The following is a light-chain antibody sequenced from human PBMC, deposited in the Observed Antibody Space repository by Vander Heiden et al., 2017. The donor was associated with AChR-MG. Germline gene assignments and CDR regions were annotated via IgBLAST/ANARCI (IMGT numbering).Light chain of an antibody. CDR3: QQSDSTPPA. CDR1: QSISSY. V-gene: IGKV1-39*01. Sequence: DIKMTQSPSSLSASVGDRVTITCRASQSISSYLNWYQQKPGKAPKLLIYAASSLQSGVPSRFSGSGSGTDFTLTISSLQPEDFATYYCQQSDSTPPAFGGGTKVEIK. CDR2: AAS. J-gene: IGKJ4*01.